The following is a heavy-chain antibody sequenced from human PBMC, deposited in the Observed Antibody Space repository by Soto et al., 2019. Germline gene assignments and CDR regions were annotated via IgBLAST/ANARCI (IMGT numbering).Heavy chain of an antibody. J-gene: IGHJ4*02. D-gene: IGHD6-19*01. CDR2: MSGSGDST. Sequence: EVQLLESGGGLVQPGGSLRLSCAASGLTLSSYAMSWVRRVAGKGLERVSGMSGSGDSTYYADSVRGQFTISRDNSKNTLYLQMNSLGAEDTAVYYCAKEAAVGKYYFDYWGQGVLVTVSS. CDR1: GLTLSSYA. V-gene: IGHV3-23*01. CDR3: AKEAAVGKYYFDY.